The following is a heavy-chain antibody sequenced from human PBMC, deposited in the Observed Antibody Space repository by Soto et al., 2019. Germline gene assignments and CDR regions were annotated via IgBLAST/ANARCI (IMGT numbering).Heavy chain of an antibody. J-gene: IGHJ6*02. V-gene: IGHV3-30-3*01. D-gene: IGHD3-3*01. CDR1: GFTFSSYA. CDR3: AREPTIFGVVMTRFYGMDV. Sequence: HPGGSLRLSCAASGFTFSSYAMHWVRQAPGKGLEWVAVISYDGSNKYYADSVKGRFTISRDNSKNTLYLQMNSLRAEDTAVYYCAREPTIFGVVMTRFYGMDVWGQGTTVTVSS. CDR2: ISYDGSNK.